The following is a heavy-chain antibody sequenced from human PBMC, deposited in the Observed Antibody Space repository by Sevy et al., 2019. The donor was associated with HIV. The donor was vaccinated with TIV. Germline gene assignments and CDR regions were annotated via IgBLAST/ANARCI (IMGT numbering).Heavy chain of an antibody. CDR2: IRSSGVYE. J-gene: IGHJ4*02. D-gene: IGHD1-26*01. Sequence: GGSLRLSCAASGFSFNTYTFYWVRLAPGEGLEWISSIRSSGVYEYYADSVRGRFTISRDNAKNSLSLQMNGLRVEDMGVYYCARVPDSGGRGRADYWGQGTRVTVSS. CDR1: GFSFNTYT. V-gene: IGHV3-21*01. CDR3: ARVPDSGGRGRADY.